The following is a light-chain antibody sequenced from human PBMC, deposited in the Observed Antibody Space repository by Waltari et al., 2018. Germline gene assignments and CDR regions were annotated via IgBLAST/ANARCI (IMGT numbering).Light chain of an antibody. Sequence: QSVLTQPPSVSGAPGQRVTISCPGSSSNIGTGYDVHWYQQLPGTAPKVVIYGDKNRPSGVPDRFSGSRSGTSASLTITGLQAEDEADYYCQSYDTSLRRLFGGGTRLTVL. V-gene: IGLV1-40*01. J-gene: IGLJ3*02. CDR3: QSYDTSLRRL. CDR2: GDK. CDR1: SSNIGTGYD.